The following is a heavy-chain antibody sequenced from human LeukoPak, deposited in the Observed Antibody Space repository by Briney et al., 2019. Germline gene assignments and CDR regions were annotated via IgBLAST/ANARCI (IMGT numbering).Heavy chain of an antibody. D-gene: IGHD3-22*01. CDR2: INGSGGST. CDR1: GFTFSSYG. Sequence: PGGSLRLSCAASGFTFSSYGMHWVRQAPGKGLEWVSAINGSGGSTYYADSVKGRFTISRDNSKNTLYLQMNSLRAEDTAVYYCAKDRDSSGYYSYWGQGTLVTVSS. V-gene: IGHV3-23*01. J-gene: IGHJ4*02. CDR3: AKDRDSSGYYSY.